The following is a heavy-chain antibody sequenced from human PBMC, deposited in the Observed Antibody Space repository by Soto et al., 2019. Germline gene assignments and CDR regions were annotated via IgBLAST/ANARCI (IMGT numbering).Heavy chain of an antibody. V-gene: IGHV4-4*07. Sequence: PSETLSLTCTVSGGSISSYYWSWIRQPAGKGLEWIGRIYTSGSTNYNPSLKSRVTMSVDTSKNQFSLKLSSVTAADTAVYYCARGEQQLSYYYYGMDVWGQGTTVTGSS. CDR2: IYTSGST. J-gene: IGHJ6*02. CDR3: ARGEQQLSYYYYGMDV. D-gene: IGHD6-13*01. CDR1: GGSISSYY.